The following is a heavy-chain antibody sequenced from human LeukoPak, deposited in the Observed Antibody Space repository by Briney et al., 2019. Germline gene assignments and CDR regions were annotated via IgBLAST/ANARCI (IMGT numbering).Heavy chain of an antibody. Sequence: GGSLRLSCAASGFTFSNYAMSWVRQAPGKGLEWVSVIYSGGTTYYADSVKGRFTISRDNSKNTLYLQMNSLRAEDTAVYFCARHRTTSPLSTSPFDYWGQGTLVTVSS. CDR2: IYSGGTT. V-gene: IGHV3-66*04. J-gene: IGHJ4*02. D-gene: IGHD2-2*01. CDR1: GFTFSNYA. CDR3: ARHRTTSPLSTSPFDY.